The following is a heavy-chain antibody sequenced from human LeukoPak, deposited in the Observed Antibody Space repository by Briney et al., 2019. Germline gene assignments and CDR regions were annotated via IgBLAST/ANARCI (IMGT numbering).Heavy chain of an antibody. Sequence: GGSLRLSCAASGFTFTTYWMSWVRQPPGKGLEWVANIKQDGTEKYYVDSVKGRFTISRDNAKNSLYLQMNSLRAEDTALYYCAKALYYYDSSGYYLGAFDIWGQGTMVTVSS. J-gene: IGHJ3*02. CDR1: GFTFTTYW. D-gene: IGHD3-22*01. V-gene: IGHV3-7*03. CDR3: AKALYYYDSSGYYLGAFDI. CDR2: IKQDGTEK.